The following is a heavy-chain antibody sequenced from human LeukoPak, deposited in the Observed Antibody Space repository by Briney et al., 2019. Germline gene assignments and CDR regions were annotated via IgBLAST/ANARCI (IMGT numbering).Heavy chain of an antibody. CDR2: IYPGDSDT. V-gene: IGHV5-51*01. J-gene: IGHJ4*02. CDR1: GYSFTSYW. Sequence: ESLKISCKGSGYSFTSYWIGWVRQMPGKGLEWMGIIYPGDSDTRYSPSFQGQVTISADKSISTAYLQWSSLKASDTAMYYCARSHYDFWSGHTVDYFDYWGQGTLVTVSS. D-gene: IGHD3-3*01. CDR3: ARSHYDFWSGHTVDYFDY.